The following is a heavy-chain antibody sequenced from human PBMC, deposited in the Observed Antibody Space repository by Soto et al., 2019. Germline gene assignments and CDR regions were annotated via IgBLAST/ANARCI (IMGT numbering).Heavy chain of an antibody. Sequence: WTWIRQHPGKGLEWIGYIYDSGSAFYNPSLKSRVTMSVDTSKNQFSLNLRSVTAADTDVFYCARGILRPNHYMDVWGKGTAVAVSS. J-gene: IGHJ6*03. V-gene: IGHV4-31*02. CDR3: ARGILRPNHYMDV. D-gene: IGHD1-26*01. CDR2: IYDSGSA.